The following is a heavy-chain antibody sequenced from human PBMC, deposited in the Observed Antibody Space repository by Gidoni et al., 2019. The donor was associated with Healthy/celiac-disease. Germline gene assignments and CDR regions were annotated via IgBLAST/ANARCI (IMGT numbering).Heavy chain of an antibody. CDR3: AKDMREDAFDI. V-gene: IGHV3-9*01. CDR2: ISWKSGSI. J-gene: IGHJ3*02. Sequence: EVQLVESGGGLVQPGRSLRLCCAASGFTFDDYAMHWVRQAPGRGLEWVSAISWKSGSIGYADSVKGRLTISRDNAKNSLYLQMNSLRAEDTALYYCAKDMREDAFDIWGQGTMVIVSS. CDR1: GFTFDDYA. D-gene: IGHD1-26*01.